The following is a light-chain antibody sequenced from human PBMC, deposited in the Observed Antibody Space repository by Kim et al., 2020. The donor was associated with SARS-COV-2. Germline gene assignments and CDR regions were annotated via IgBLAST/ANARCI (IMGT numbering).Light chain of an antibody. Sequence: VSAGDRVTITGRTRQTISTHLNWYLQITGKAPKLLISGTSTLQREVPSRFSGSGSGTEFTLTITSLQTEDFGTYYCQQSYTTPITFGQGTRLEIK. CDR1: QTISTH. CDR3: QQSYTTPIT. J-gene: IGKJ5*01. V-gene: IGKV1-39*01. CDR2: GTS.